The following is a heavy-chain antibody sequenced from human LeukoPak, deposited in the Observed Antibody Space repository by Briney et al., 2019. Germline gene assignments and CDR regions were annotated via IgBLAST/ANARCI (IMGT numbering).Heavy chain of an antibody. Sequence: PSETLSLTCTVSGGSISSYYWYWIRQPPGEGPKCIGYIYYSGSTNYNPSLKSRVTISIDTSKNQFSLKLNSVTAADTAIYYCARGYSTSWDDVGYIDYWGQGSLVTVSS. CDR2: IYYSGST. CDR1: GGSISSYY. J-gene: IGHJ4*02. V-gene: IGHV4-59*01. CDR3: ARGYSTSWDDVGYIDY. D-gene: IGHD2-2*01.